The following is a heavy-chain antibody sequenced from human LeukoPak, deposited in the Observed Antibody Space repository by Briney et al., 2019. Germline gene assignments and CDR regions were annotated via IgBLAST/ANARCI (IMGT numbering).Heavy chain of an antibody. V-gene: IGHV1-18*01. Sequence: GASVKVSCKASGYTFTSYGISWVRQAPGQGLEWMGWISAYNGNTNYAQKLQGRVTMTTDTSTSTAYMELRSLRSDDTAVYYCARGTEITIFGVVISHQNWFDPWGQGTLVTVSS. CDR2: ISAYNGNT. CDR1: GYTFTSYG. D-gene: IGHD3-3*01. CDR3: ARGTEITIFGVVISHQNWFDP. J-gene: IGHJ5*02.